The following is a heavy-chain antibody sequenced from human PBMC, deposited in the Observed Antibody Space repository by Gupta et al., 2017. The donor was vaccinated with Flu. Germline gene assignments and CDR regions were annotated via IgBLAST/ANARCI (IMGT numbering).Heavy chain of an antibody. D-gene: IGHD2-15*01. CDR2: ISYDGSNK. CDR3: ARAQYGYIVVVVAANPFISWFDP. CDR1: GFTFSSYA. Sequence: QVQLVESGGGVVQPGRSLRLSCAASGFTFSSYAMPWVRQAPGKGLEWVAVISYDGSNKYYADSVKGRFTISRDNSKNTLYLQMNSLRAEDTAVYYCARAQYGYIVVVVAANPFISWFDPWGQGTLVTVSS. V-gene: IGHV3-30-3*01. J-gene: IGHJ5*02.